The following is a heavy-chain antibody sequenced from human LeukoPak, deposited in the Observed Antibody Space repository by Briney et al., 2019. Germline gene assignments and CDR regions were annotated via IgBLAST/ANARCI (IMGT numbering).Heavy chain of an antibody. J-gene: IGHJ4*02. Sequence: GGSLRLSCAASGFTFSGYWMSWVRQAPGKGLEWVAHIKQDGSEIYYVDSVKGRFTISRDNAKNSLYLQMNSLRAEDTAVYYCPADAATAIIDYGGQGILLTVS. CDR2: IKQDGSEI. D-gene: IGHD6-13*01. V-gene: IGHV3-7*01. CDR3: PADAATAIIDY. CDR1: GFTFSGYW.